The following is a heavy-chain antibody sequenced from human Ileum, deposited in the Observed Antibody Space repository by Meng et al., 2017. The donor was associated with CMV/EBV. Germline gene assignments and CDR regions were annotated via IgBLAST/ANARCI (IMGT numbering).Heavy chain of an antibody. Sequence: GGSLRLSCAASGFTFSDYYMHWVRQAPGKGLVYVSLIDTDGSSVSYADSVKGRFTISRDNDKSTLYLQMNGLRGEDTAVYCCVRGSPRAGAGPPWVHWGQGTLVTVSS. CDR1: GFTFSDYY. J-gene: IGHJ4*02. CDR3: VRGSPRAGAGPPWVH. V-gene: IGHV3-74*01. D-gene: IGHD1-26*01. CDR2: IDTDGSSV.